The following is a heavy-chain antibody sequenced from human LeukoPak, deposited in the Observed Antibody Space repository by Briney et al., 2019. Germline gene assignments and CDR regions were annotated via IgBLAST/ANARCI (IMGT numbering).Heavy chain of an antibody. CDR1: GYTFTYFG. CDR3: ARDADYYGSGSFDY. CDR2: ISTYNGNA. J-gene: IGHJ4*02. Sequence: ASVKVSCKTSGYTFTYFGITWVRQAPGQGLEWMGWISTYNGNAKYAQNLQGRVTMTTDTSTTTVYMELSSLRSEDTAVYYCARDADYYGSGSFDYWGQGTLVTVSS. D-gene: IGHD3-10*01. V-gene: IGHV1-18*01.